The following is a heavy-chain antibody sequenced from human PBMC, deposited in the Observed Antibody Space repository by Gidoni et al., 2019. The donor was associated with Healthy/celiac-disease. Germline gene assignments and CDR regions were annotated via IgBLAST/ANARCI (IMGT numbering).Heavy chain of an antibody. Sequence: QVQLVESGGGVVQPGGSLRLSCAASGFTFSSYGMHWVRQAPGKGLEWVAFIRYDGSNKYYADSVKGRFTISRDNSKNTLYLQMNSLRAEDTAVYYCANGRRGRYCSGGSCHGVAGMDVWGQGTTVTVSS. CDR2: IRYDGSNK. CDR1: GFTFSSYG. V-gene: IGHV3-30*02. J-gene: IGHJ6*02. CDR3: ANGRRGRYCSGGSCHGVAGMDV. D-gene: IGHD2-15*01.